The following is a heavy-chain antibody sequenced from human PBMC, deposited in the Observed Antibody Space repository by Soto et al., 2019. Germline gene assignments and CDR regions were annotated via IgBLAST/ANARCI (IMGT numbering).Heavy chain of an antibody. D-gene: IGHD4-17*01. CDR1: GGSISSGGYY. Sequence: QVQLQESGPGLVKPSQTLSLTCTVSGGSISSGGYYWSWIRQHPGKGLEWIGYIYYSGSTYYNPSLKSRASISIDTAKIQSYLKLTSVTAADTAVYYCACYLSTVNTLAELYYYDMDVWGQGTTVTVSS. CDR2: IYYSGST. CDR3: ACYLSTVNTLAELYYYDMDV. J-gene: IGHJ6*02. V-gene: IGHV4-31*03.